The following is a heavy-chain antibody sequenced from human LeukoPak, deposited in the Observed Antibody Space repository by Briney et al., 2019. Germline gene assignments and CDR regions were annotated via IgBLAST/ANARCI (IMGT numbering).Heavy chain of an antibody. CDR3: ADQDYGDYMDYFHH. V-gene: IGHV3-23*01. Sequence: GGSLRLSCAASGFTFSSFAMGWVRQPPGKGLEWVSAISGSGDSTYYADSVKGRFTISRDTSKNTLYLQMTSLRAEDTAVYYCADQDYGDYMDYFHHWGQGTLVTVSS. CDR2: ISGSGDST. D-gene: IGHD4-17*01. J-gene: IGHJ1*01. CDR1: GFTFSSFA.